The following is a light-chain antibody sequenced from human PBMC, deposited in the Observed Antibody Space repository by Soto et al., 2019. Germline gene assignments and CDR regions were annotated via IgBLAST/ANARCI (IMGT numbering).Light chain of an antibody. J-gene: IGLJ2*01. CDR3: QVWDNSSDHVV. V-gene: IGLV3-21*04. Sequence: SYELTQPPSVSVAPGKTARITCGGNNIENKSVHWYQQKPGQAPVLVIYYDYDRPSGISERFSGSNSGNTATLTISRVEAGDEADYYCQVWDNSSDHVVFGGGTQLTVL. CDR1: NIENKS. CDR2: YDY.